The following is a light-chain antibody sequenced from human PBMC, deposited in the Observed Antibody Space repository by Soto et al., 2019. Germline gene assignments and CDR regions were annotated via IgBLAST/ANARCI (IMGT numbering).Light chain of an antibody. CDR3: QQYNNYPWT. V-gene: IGKV1-5*01. J-gene: IGKJ1*01. CDR1: QSISRW. CDR2: DAA. Sequence: DIQMTQYPSTLSAFVGDRVTITCRASQSISRWLAGYQQKPGKAPKLLIYDAATLESGGPSRFSGSGSGAEVTLTISSLQPDDFGSYYCQQYNNYPWTFGQGTKVDIK.